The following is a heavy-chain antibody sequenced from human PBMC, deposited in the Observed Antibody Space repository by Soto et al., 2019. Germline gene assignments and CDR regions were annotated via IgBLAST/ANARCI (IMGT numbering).Heavy chain of an antibody. V-gene: IGHV3-73*01. CDR3: TSPLGNGDYTETSRSVDV. CDR1: GFILSGSA. CDR2: IRTRPNNFAT. D-gene: IGHD4-17*01. Sequence: EVKLVESGGGLVQPGGSLKLSCAASGFILSGSAMHWVRQASGKGLEWVGRIRTRPNNFATQYGESLKGRFTISRDDSKNTTYLEMKSLKSEDTAVYYWTSPLGNGDYTETSRSVDVWGKGTTVTVSS. J-gene: IGHJ6*04.